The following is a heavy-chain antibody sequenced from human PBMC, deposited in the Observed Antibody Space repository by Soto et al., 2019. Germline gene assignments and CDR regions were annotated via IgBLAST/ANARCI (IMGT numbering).Heavy chain of an antibody. CDR2: IIPILGIA. CDR3: AREEYYYGSGAFFDY. Sequence: GASVKVSCKASGGTISSYTISWVRQAPGQGLEWMGRIIPILGIANYAQKFQGGVTITADKSTSTAYMELSSLRSEDTAVYYCAREEYYYGSGAFFDYWGQGTLVTVS. D-gene: IGHD3-10*01. CDR1: GGTISSYT. V-gene: IGHV1-69*04. J-gene: IGHJ4*02.